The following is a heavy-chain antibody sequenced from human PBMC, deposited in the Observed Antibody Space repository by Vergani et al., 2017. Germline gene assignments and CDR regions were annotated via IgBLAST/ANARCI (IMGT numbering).Heavy chain of an antibody. J-gene: IGHJ3*01. Sequence: EVHLVESGGSVVKPGGSLRLSCAASGFTFSHTWMSWLRQSPGKGLEWLGRIKSQVDGGITEFATPVKARFTISRDDSRDMVYLQLNGLKTEDTGIYYCATHXVGGDFGRGTPDVWGQGTVVTVSS. V-gene: IGHV3-15*01. CDR1: GFTFSHTW. CDR2: IKSQVDGGIT. D-gene: IGHD1-26*01. CDR3: ATHXVGGDFGRGTPDV.